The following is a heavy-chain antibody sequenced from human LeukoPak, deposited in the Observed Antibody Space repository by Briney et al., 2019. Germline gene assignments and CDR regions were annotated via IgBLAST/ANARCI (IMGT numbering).Heavy chain of an antibody. CDR3: ARDHVYYYGSGSSRDAFGI. V-gene: IGHV4-59*01. CDR2: IYYSGST. J-gene: IGHJ3*02. Sequence: SETLSLTCTVSGGSISSYYWSWIRQPPGKGLEWIGYIYYSGSTNYNPSLKSRVTISVDTSKNQFSLKLSSVTAADTAVYYCARDHVYYYGSGSSRDAFGIWGQGTMVTVSS. D-gene: IGHD3-10*01. CDR1: GGSISSYY.